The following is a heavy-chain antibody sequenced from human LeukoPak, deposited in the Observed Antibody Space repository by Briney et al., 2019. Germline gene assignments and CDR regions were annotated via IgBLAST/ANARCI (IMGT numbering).Heavy chain of an antibody. CDR1: GGSISSYY. Sequence: PSETLSLTCTVSGGSISSYYWSWIRQPPGKGLEWIGYIYYSGSTNYNPSLKSRVTISVDTSKNQFSLKLSSVTAADTAVYYCARVNGEYYYYYYGMDVWGQGTTVTVSS. V-gene: IGHV4-59*01. D-gene: IGHD3-10*01. J-gene: IGHJ6*02. CDR2: IYYSGST. CDR3: ARVNGEYYYYYYGMDV.